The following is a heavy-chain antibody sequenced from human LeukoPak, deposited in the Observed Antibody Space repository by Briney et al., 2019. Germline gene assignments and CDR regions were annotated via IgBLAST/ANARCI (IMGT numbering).Heavy chain of an antibody. CDR1: GGSFGGYY. V-gene: IGHV4-34*01. Sequence: SETLSLTCAVYGGSFGGYYWSWIRQPPGKGLEWIGEINHSGSTNYNPSLKSRVTISVDTSKNQFSLKLSSVTAADTAVYYCARRYYYYYGMDVWGQGTTVTVSS. CDR3: ARRYYYYYGMDV. J-gene: IGHJ6*02. CDR2: INHSGST.